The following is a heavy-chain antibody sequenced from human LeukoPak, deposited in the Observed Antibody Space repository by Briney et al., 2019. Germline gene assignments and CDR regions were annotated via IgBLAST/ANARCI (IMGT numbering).Heavy chain of an antibody. CDR1: GLTFNNFA. CDR2: ISGSGGST. D-gene: IGHD2-2*02. Sequence: GGSLRLSCEASGLTFNNFALHWIRQAPGKGLEWVSAISGSGGSTYYADSVKGRFTISRDNSKNTLYLQMNSLRAEDTAVYYCAKYYCSSTSCYTPFFDYWGQGTLVTVSS. V-gene: IGHV3-23*01. J-gene: IGHJ4*02. CDR3: AKYYCSSTSCYTPFFDY.